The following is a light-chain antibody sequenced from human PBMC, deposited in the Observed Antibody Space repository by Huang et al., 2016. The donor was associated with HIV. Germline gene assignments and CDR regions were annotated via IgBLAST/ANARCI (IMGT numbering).Light chain of an antibody. J-gene: IGKJ1*01. V-gene: IGKV1-5*01. Sequence: DIQMTQSPSTLSASVGDRVTITCRASQSFTTWLAWYQQKPGKAPTLLIYDVSSLESGVPSRFSGSGSGTEFTLTISSLQPDDFATYYCQQYDGYPWTFGQGTKVEIK. CDR1: QSFTTW. CDR3: QQYDGYPWT. CDR2: DVS.